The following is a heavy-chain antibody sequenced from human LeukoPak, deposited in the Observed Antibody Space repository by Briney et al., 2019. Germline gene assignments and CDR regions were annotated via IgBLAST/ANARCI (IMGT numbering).Heavy chain of an antibody. V-gene: IGHV1-18*01. CDR3: ARDSPSPDTIGFDY. D-gene: IGHD3-3*01. J-gene: IGHJ4*02. CDR2: ISAYNGNT. Sequence: ASVKVSCKASGYTFTSYGISWVRQAPGQGLEWMGWISAYNGNTNYAQKLQGRVTMTTDTSTSTAYMELRSLRSDDTAVYYCARDSPSPDTIGFDYWGQGTLVTVSS. CDR1: GYTFTSYG.